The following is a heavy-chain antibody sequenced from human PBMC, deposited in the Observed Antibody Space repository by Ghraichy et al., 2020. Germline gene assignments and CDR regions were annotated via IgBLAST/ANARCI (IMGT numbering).Heavy chain of an antibody. Sequence: GGSLRLSCAASGFTFSSYAMHWVRQAPGKGLEWVAVTSYDGSNKYYADSVKGRFTISRDNSKNTLYLQMNSLRAEDTAVYYCARRHYGGNWYFDLWGRGTLVTVSS. CDR1: GFTFSSYA. D-gene: IGHD4-23*01. V-gene: IGHV3-30-3*01. CDR3: ARRHYGGNWYFDL. J-gene: IGHJ2*01. CDR2: TSYDGSNK.